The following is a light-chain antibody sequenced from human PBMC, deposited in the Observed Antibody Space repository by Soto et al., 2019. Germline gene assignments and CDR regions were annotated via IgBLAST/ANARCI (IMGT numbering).Light chain of an antibody. CDR3: SSYTDSRTYV. V-gene: IGLV2-14*01. CDR2: EVS. J-gene: IGLJ1*01. CDR1: SSDVGGYNY. Sequence: QSALPQPAGVSLPPGKSITIPWTRGSSDVGGYNYVSWYQQHPGKAPKLMIYEVSTRPSGVSSRFSGSKSGNTASLTISGLQSEDEADYYCSSYTDSRTYVLGTGPKVNVL.